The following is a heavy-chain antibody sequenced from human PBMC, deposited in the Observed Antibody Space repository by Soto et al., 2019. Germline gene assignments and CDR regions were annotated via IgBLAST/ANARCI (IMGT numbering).Heavy chain of an antibody. Sequence: GSLRLSCAASGFTFSSYAMSWVRQAPGEGLEWVSAISGSGGSTYYADSVKGRFTISRDNSKNTLYLQMNSLRAEDTAVYYCAKGPGTLERGDDWGQGTLVTVSS. CDR2: ISGSGGST. J-gene: IGHJ4*02. V-gene: IGHV3-23*01. CDR1: GFTFSSYA. D-gene: IGHD1-1*01. CDR3: AKGPGTLERGDD.